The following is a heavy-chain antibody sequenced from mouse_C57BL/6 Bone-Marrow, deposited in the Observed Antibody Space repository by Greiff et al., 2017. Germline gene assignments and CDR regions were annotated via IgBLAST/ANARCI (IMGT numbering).Heavy chain of an antibody. J-gene: IGHJ2*01. V-gene: IGHV1-26*01. CDR3: AREAPGTSIDY. D-gene: IGHD4-1*01. Sequence: EVKVVESGPELVKPGASVKISCKASGYTFTDYYMNWVKQSHGKSLEWIGDINPNNGGTSYNQKFKGKATLTVDKSSSTAYMELRSLTSEDSAVYYCAREAPGTSIDYWGQGTTLTVSS. CDR1: GYTFTDYY. CDR2: INPNNGGT.